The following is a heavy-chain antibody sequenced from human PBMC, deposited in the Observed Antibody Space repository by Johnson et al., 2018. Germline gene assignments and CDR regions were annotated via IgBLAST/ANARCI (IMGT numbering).Heavy chain of an antibody. CDR3: VRERTTVVTPDAFDI. V-gene: IGHV3-33*01. CDR2: IWYDERNK. CDR1: GFTFSSYG. Sequence: VQLLESGGGVVQPGRSLRLSCVASGFTFSSYGMHWVRQAPGKGLEWVAVIWYDERNKYYADSVKGRFTIYRDNSKNTLYLQSNPLRPEDTASFYCVRERTTVVTPDAFDIWGQGTVVTVSP. D-gene: IGHD4-23*01. J-gene: IGHJ3*02.